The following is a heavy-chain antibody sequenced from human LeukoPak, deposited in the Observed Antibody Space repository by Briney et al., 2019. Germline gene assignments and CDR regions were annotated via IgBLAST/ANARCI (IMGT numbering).Heavy chain of an antibody. D-gene: IGHD4-17*01. CDR2: ISYDGSNK. V-gene: IGHV3-30*03. CDR3: ARVGGYGDPPDY. J-gene: IGHJ4*02. Sequence: GGSLRLSCAASGFTFSKAWMNWVRQAPGKGLEWVAVISYDGSNKYYADSVKGRFTISRDNSKNTLYLQMNSLRAEDTAVYYCARVGGYGDPPDYWGQGTLVTVSS. CDR1: GFTFSKAW.